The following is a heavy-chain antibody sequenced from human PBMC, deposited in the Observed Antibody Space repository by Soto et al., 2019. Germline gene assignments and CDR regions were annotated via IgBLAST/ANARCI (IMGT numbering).Heavy chain of an antibody. V-gene: IGHV3-23*01. CDR2: ISGSGGST. Sequence: PGGSLRLSCAASGFTFDDYAMHWVRQAPGKGLEWVSAISGSGGSTYYADSVKGRFTISRDNSKNTLYLHMSSLRAEDTAIYYCAKDFTAYLSSWFHLWGQGTLVTVSS. CDR3: AKDFTAYLSSWFHL. CDR1: GFTFDDYA. J-gene: IGHJ5*02. D-gene: IGHD6-13*01.